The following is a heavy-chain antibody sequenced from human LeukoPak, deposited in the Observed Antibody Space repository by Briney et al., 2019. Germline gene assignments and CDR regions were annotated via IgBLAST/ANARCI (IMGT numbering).Heavy chain of an antibody. CDR3: ATGSEDVI. CDR1: GFTFSSSA. CDR2: IKQDGSEK. Sequence: GGSLRLSCAASGFTFSSSAMSWVRQAPGKGLEWVANIKQDGSEKYYVDSVKGRFTISRDNAKNSLYLQMNSLRAEDTAVYYCATGSEDVIWGQGTMVTVSS. V-gene: IGHV3-7*03. D-gene: IGHD1-14*01. J-gene: IGHJ3*02.